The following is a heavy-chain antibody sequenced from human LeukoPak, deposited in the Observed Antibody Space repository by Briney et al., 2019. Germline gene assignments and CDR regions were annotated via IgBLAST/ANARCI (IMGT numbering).Heavy chain of an antibody. V-gene: IGHV1-69*06. CDR2: IIPIFGTA. CDR3: ARVNSWELLDY. D-gene: IGHD1-26*01. Sequence: ASVKVSCKASGGTFSSYAISWVRQAPGQGLEWMGGIIPIFGTANYAQKFQGRVTITADKSTSTAYMELSSLRSEDTAVYYCARVNSWELLDYWGQGTLVTVSS. J-gene: IGHJ4*02. CDR1: GGTFSSYA.